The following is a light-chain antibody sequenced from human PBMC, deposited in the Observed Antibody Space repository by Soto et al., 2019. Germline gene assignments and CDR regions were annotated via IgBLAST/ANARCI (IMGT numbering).Light chain of an antibody. CDR2: GAS. CDR3: QHYGVSPFA. CDR1: QRIVSTY. J-gene: IGKJ3*01. V-gene: IGKV3-20*01. Sequence: EIVLTQSPGTLSLSPGERATLSCRASQRIVSTYLAWYQQKSGQAPRLLIYGASSRDTGIPDRFSGSGSGTDFTLTITKLEPEDFAVYYCQHYGVSPFAFGPGTTVEIK.